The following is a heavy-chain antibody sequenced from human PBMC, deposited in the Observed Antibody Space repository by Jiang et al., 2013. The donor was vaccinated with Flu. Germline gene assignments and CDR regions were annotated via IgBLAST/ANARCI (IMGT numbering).Heavy chain of an antibody. V-gene: IGHV4-38-2*01. CDR3: QHSWQQNYGMDV. Sequence: GSGLVKPSETLSLTCAVSGYSISSGYYWGWIRQPPGKGLEWIGSIYHSGSTYYNPSLKSRVTISVDTSKNQFSLKLSSVTAADTAVYYCQHSWQQNYGMDVWGKGPRSPSPQ. CDR1: GYSISSGYY. CDR2: IYHSGST. J-gene: IGHJ6*04. D-gene: IGHD6-13*01.